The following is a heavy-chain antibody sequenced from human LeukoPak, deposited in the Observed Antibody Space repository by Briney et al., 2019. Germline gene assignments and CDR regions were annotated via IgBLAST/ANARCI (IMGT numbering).Heavy chain of an antibody. V-gene: IGHV3-21*01. D-gene: IGHD6-13*01. CDR3: ARAVATAGKGY. Sequence: GGSLRLSCAASGFTFSCYSMNWLRQAPGKGLEWVSSISSSSSYIYYADSVKGRFTISRDNAKNSLYLQMNSLRAEDTAVYYCARAVATAGKGYWGQGTLVTVSS. CDR2: ISSSSSYI. J-gene: IGHJ4*02. CDR1: GFTFSCYS.